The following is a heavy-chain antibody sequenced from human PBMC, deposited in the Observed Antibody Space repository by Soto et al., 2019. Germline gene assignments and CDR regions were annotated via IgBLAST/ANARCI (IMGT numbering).Heavy chain of an antibody. D-gene: IGHD3-10*01. CDR1: GYIFTSYW. CDR3: ARRGYGSVGYYSHNNFDS. Sequence: PVESLKISCKGSGYIFTSYWISCVLQMPVKVLEWMGRIDPSDSYTNYSPSFQGHVSISADKSITTAYLQWTSLKASDSAMYYCARRGYGSVGYYSHNNFDSWGQGTLVTVSS. V-gene: IGHV5-10-1*01. CDR2: IDPSDSYT. J-gene: IGHJ5*01.